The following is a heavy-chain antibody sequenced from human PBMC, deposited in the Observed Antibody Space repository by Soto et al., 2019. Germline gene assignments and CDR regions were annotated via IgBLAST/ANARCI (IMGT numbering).Heavy chain of an antibody. CDR2: ISGSGGST. CDR3: AKDEDIVVVPAAMDFDY. J-gene: IGHJ4*02. Sequence: EVQLLESGGGLVQPGGSLRLSCAASGFTFSSYAMSWVRQAPGKGLEWVSAISGSGGSTYYADSVKGRFTISRDNSKNTLYLQMNSLRAEDTAVYYCAKDEDIVVVPAAMDFDYWGQGTLVTVSS. CDR1: GFTFSSYA. D-gene: IGHD2-2*01. V-gene: IGHV3-23*01.